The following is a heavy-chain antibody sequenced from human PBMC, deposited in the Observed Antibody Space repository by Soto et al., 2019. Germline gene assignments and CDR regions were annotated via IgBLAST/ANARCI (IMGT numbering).Heavy chain of an antibody. D-gene: IGHD6-13*01. CDR3: ARVVVSGGSWGA. V-gene: IGHV3-30-3*01. CDR2: ISYDGSNK. CDR1: GFTFSSYA. Sequence: QVQLVESGGGVVQPGRSLRLSCAASGFTFSSYAMHWVRQAPGKGLEWVAVISYDGSNKYYADSVKGRFTISRDNSKNTLYLQMNSLRAEDTAVYYCARVVVSGGSWGAWGQGTLVTVSS. J-gene: IGHJ5*02.